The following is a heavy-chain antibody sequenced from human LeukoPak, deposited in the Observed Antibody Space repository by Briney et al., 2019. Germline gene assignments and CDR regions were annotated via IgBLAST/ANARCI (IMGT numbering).Heavy chain of an antibody. CDR3: AKRTTYYYDTSGYYFDY. CDR1: GFTFSSYA. J-gene: IGHJ4*02. V-gene: IGHV3-23*01. CDR2: ISGSGGST. Sequence: GGSLRLSCAASGFTFSSYAMSWVRQAPGRGLEWVSAISGSGGSTYYADSAKGRFTISRDNSKNTLYLQMNSLRAEDTAVYYCAKRTTYYYDTSGYYFDYWGQGTLVTVSS. D-gene: IGHD3-22*01.